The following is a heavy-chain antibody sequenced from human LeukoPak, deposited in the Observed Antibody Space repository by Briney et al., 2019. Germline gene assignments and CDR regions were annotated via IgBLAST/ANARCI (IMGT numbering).Heavy chain of an antibody. CDR3: ASGYSYGYAPY. J-gene: IGHJ4*02. CDR1: GGSFSGYY. CDR2: INHSGST. V-gene: IGHV4-34*01. Sequence: SETLSLTCAVYGGSFSGYYWSWIRQPPGEGLEWIGEINHSGSTNYNPSLKSRVTISVDTSKNQFSLKLSSVTAADTAVYYCASGYSYGYAPYWGQGTLVTASS. D-gene: IGHD5-18*01.